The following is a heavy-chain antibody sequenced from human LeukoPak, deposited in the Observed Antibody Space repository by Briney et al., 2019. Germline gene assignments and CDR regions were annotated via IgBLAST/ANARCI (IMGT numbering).Heavy chain of an antibody. CDR3: AREFDILTGYPLVDY. CDR1: GFTFSDYY. CDR2: ISSSGSTI. Sequence: GGSLRLSCAASGFTFSDYYMSWIRQAPGKGLVWVSYISSSGSTIYYADSVKGRFTISRDNAKNSLYLQMNSLRAEDTAVYYCAREFDILTGYPLVDYWGQGTQVTVSS. V-gene: IGHV3-11*01. D-gene: IGHD3-9*01. J-gene: IGHJ4*02.